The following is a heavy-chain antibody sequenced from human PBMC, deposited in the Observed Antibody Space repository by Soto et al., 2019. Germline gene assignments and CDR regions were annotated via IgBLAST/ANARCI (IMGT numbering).Heavy chain of an antibody. Sequence: PGESQTLFCKGSGYRFKRYWIGCVRQMPGKGLEWMGIIYPGDSDTRYSPSFQGQVTISADKSISTAYLQWSSLKASDTAMYYYATLEYSSGWCDYWGQGTLVTVSS. CDR2: IYPGDSDT. CDR1: GYRFKRYW. CDR3: ATLEYSSGWCDY. D-gene: IGHD6-19*01. V-gene: IGHV5-51*01. J-gene: IGHJ4*02.